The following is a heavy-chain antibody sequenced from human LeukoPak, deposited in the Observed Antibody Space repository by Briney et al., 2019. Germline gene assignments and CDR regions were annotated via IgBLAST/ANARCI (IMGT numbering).Heavy chain of an antibody. CDR1: GFTFSSYA. J-gene: IGHJ4*02. CDR3: AKDHCSSTSCYYED. V-gene: IGHV3-23*01. Sequence: GGSLRLSCAASGFTFSSYAMSWVRQAPGKGLEWVSAISGSGGSTYYADSVKGRFTISRDNSKNTLYPQMNSLRAEDTAVYYCAKDHCSSTSCYYEDWGQGTLVTVSS. CDR2: ISGSGGST. D-gene: IGHD2-2*01.